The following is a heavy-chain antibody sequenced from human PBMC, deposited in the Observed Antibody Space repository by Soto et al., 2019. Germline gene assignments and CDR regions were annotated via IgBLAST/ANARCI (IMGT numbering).Heavy chain of an antibody. D-gene: IGHD6-6*01. V-gene: IGHV3-21*01. J-gene: IGHJ3*02. CDR3: ARDSSSSFAFDI. Sequence: GGSLRLSCAASGFTFSSYSMNWVRQAPGKGLEWVSSISSSSSYIYYADSVKGRFTISRDNAKNSLYLQMNSLRADDTAVYYCARDSSSSFAFDIWGQGTMVTVSS. CDR2: ISSSSSYI. CDR1: GFTFSSYS.